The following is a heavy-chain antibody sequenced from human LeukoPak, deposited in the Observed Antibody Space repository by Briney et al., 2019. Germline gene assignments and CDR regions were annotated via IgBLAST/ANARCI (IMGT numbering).Heavy chain of an antibody. CDR2: IYYSGST. D-gene: IGHD6-13*01. CDR3: ARDHSSPGYYYMDV. V-gene: IGHV4-59*01. Sequence: PSETLSLTCTVSGGSISSYYWSWIRQPPGKGLEWIGYIYYSGSTNYNPSLKGRVTISVDASKNQFSLKLSSVTAADTAVYYCARDHSSPGYYYMDVWGKGTTVTVSS. CDR1: GGSISSYY. J-gene: IGHJ6*03.